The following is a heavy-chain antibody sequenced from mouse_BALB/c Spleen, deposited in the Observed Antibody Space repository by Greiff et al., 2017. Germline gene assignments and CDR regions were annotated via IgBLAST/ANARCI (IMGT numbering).Heavy chain of an antibody. Sequence: EVQRVESGGGLVKPGGSLKLSCAASGFTFSDYYMYWVRQTPEKRLEWVATISDGGSYTYYPDSVKGRFTISRDNAKNNLYLQMSSLKSEDTAMYYCASSTVVARAWFAYWGQGTLVTVSA. CDR3: ASSTVVARAWFAY. D-gene: IGHD1-1*01. J-gene: IGHJ3*01. V-gene: IGHV5-4*02. CDR1: GFTFSDYY. CDR2: ISDGGSYT.